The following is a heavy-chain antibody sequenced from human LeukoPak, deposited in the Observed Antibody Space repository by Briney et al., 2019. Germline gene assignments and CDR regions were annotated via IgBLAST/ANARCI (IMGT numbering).Heavy chain of an antibody. CDR2: IYYSGST. V-gene: IGHV4-59*08. J-gene: IGHJ3*02. CDR3: ARRGSGWTPRAFDI. D-gene: IGHD6-19*01. Sequence: SETLSLTCTVSGGSISSYYWSWIRQPPGKGLEWIGYIYYSGSTNYNPSLKSRVTISVDTSKNQFSLKLSSVTAADTAVYYCARRGSGWTPRAFDIWGQGTMVTVSS. CDR1: GGSISSYY.